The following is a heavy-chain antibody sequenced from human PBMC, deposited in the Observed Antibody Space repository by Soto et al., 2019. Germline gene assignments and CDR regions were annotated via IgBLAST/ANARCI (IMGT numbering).Heavy chain of an antibody. D-gene: IGHD6-13*01. V-gene: IGHV4-30-2*05. CDR1: GGSISSGDYS. Sequence: PSETLSLTCAVSGGSISSGDYSWSWIRQPPGTGLEWIGYIYHSGSTYYNPSLKSRVTISVDTSKNQFSLKLSSVTAADTAVYYCARERPDGSRLDPWGQGTLVTVSS. CDR2: IYHSGST. CDR3: ARERPDGSRLDP. J-gene: IGHJ5*02.